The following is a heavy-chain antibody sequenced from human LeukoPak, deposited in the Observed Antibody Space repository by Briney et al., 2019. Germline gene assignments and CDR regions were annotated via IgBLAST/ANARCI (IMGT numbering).Heavy chain of an antibody. CDR2: ISSSGGTI. J-gene: IGHJ4*02. D-gene: IGHD5-24*01. Sequence: GGSLRLSCAASGFTFSNYNMNWVRQAPGKGLEWVSYISSSGGTIYYADSVKGRFTISRDNAQNSLYLQVNSLRDEDTAMYYCARASFQRWLQLGGDWGQGTLVTVSS. V-gene: IGHV3-48*02. CDR1: GFTFSNYN. CDR3: ARASFQRWLQLGGD.